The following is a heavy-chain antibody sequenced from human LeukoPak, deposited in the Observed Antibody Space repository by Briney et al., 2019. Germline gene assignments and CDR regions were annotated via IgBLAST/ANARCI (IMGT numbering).Heavy chain of an antibody. CDR1: GYTLTELS. CDR2: FDPEDGET. D-gene: IGHD1-26*01. V-gene: IGHV1-24*01. J-gene: IGHJ4*02. CDR3: ATEEAGSFPAFDC. Sequence: GPSVKGSCKVSGYTLTELSMHWGRQAPGNGLEWMGGFDPEDGETLYAQLFQGRVTMTEDTSTTTAYMELSSLTSDDTAVYYGATEEAGSFPAFDCWGQGTRVTVSS.